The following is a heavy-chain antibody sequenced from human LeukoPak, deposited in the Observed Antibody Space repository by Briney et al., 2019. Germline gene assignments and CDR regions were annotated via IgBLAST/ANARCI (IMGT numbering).Heavy chain of an antibody. CDR1: GFTFSDYY. D-gene: IGHD3-22*01. Sequence: GGSLRLSCAASGFTFSDYYMSWIRQAPGKGLEWVSYISSSGSTIYYADSVKGRFTISRDNAKNSLYLQMNSLRAEDTAVYYCARVKVDDGSGYYYGNLLDYWGQGTLVTVSS. CDR3: ARVKVDDGSGYYYGNLLDY. CDR2: ISSSGSTI. J-gene: IGHJ4*02. V-gene: IGHV3-11*01.